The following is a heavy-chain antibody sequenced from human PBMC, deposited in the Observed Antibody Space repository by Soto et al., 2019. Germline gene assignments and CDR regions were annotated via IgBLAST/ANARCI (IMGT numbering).Heavy chain of an antibody. V-gene: IGHV5-10-1*01. Sequence: GESLKISCKGSGYSFTSYWISWVRQMPGKGLEWMGRIDPSDPYTNYSPSFQGHVTISAAKSISTAYLQRSSLKASDTAMYYCARLKYNIVVVPAIMGLYYGMDVWGQGTTVTVSS. J-gene: IGHJ6*02. D-gene: IGHD2-2*01. CDR2: IDPSDPYT. CDR1: GYSFTSYW. CDR3: ARLKYNIVVVPAIMGLYYGMDV.